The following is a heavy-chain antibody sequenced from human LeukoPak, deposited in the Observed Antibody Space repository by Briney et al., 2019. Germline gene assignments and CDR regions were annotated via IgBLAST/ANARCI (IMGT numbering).Heavy chain of an antibody. Sequence: SQTLSLTCTVSGGSISSGSHYWSWIRQPAGKGLEWIGRIYTSGGTNYNPSLKSRVTISVDMSKNQFSLKLSSVTAADTAVYFCASSTWGYDILTGYSSYFDYWGPGTLVTVSS. CDR1: GGSISSGSHY. D-gene: IGHD3-9*01. CDR3: ASSTWGYDILTGYSSYFDY. J-gene: IGHJ4*02. V-gene: IGHV4-61*02. CDR2: IYTSGGT.